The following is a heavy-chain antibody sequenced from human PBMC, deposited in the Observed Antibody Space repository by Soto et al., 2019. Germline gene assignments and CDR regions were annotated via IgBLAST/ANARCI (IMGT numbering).Heavy chain of an antibody. CDR3: ARDRGYSYVPDYWYFDL. D-gene: IGHD5-18*01. Sequence: SETLSLTCTVSGGSISSDGYYWRWIRQHPGKGLEWIGYIYYSGGTYYNPSLKSRVTISVDTSKNQFSLKLSSVTAADTAVYYCARDRGYSYVPDYWYFDLWGRGTLVTVSS. V-gene: IGHV4-31*03. CDR1: GGSISSDGYY. CDR2: IYYSGGT. J-gene: IGHJ2*01.